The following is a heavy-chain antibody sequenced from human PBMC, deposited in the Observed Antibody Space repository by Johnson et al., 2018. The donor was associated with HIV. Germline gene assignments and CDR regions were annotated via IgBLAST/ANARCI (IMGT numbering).Heavy chain of an antibody. V-gene: IGHV3-15*01. J-gene: IGHJ3*02. CDR1: GFTFSNAW. CDR2: IKSKTDGGRV. CDR3: TTEPFAFDI. Sequence: MLLVESGGGLVQPGGSLRLSCAASGFTFSNAWMSWVRQAPGKGQAWVGRIKSKTDGGRVDYAAPVKGRFTISRDDSKNTLYLQMNSLKTEDTAVYYCTTEPFAFDIWGQGTMVTVSS.